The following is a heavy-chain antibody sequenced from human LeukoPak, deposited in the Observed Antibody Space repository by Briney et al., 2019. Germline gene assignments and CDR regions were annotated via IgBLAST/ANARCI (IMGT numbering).Heavy chain of an antibody. CDR3: AKGLHITMIVVVTSGYFDY. D-gene: IGHD3-22*01. J-gene: IGHJ4*02. Sequence: GGSLRLSCAASGFTFSSYAMSWVRQAPGKGLEGVSAISGSGGSTYYADSVKGRFTISRDNSKNTLYLQMNSLRAEDTAVYYCAKGLHITMIVVVTSGYFDYWGQGTLVTVSS. V-gene: IGHV3-23*01. CDR2: ISGSGGST. CDR1: GFTFSSYA.